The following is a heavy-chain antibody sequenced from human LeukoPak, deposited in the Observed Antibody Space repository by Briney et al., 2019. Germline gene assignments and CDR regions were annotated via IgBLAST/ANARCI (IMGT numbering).Heavy chain of an antibody. J-gene: IGHJ4*02. D-gene: IGHD1-1*01. CDR1: GFTFSRYS. CDR2: ISRSSSYI. V-gene: IGHV3-21*01. Sequence: GGSLTLSCAASGFTFSRYSMLWVRQAPGRGLEWVSSISRSSSYIQYADSVTGRFTISRDNDKISLYLQMNNLRAGDTAVYYCARAGWNDAFDYWGQGTLVTVSS. CDR3: ARAGWNDAFDY.